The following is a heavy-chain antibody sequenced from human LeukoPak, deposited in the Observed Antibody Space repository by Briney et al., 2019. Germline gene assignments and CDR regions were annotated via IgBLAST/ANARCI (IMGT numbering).Heavy chain of an antibody. CDR2: ISYDGSNK. Sequence: GRSLRLSCAASGFTFSSYGMHWVRQAPGKGLEWVAVISYDGSNKYYADSVKGQFTISRDNSKNTLYLQMNSLRAEDTAVYYCAKDSSSIVVVPAAILDWGQGTLVTVSS. J-gene: IGHJ4*02. CDR1: GFTFSSYG. V-gene: IGHV3-30*18. D-gene: IGHD2-2*01. CDR3: AKDSSSIVVVPAAILD.